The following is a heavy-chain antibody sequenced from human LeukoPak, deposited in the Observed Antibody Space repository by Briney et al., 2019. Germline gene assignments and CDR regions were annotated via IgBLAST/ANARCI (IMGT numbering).Heavy chain of an antibody. Sequence: PGGSLRLSCAASGFTFSSYDMSWVRQAPGKGLEWVSVIYSGGSTYYADSVKGRFTISRDNSKNTLYLQMNSLRAEDTAVYYCATYDFWSGNFDYWGQGTLVTVSS. CDR3: ATYDFWSGNFDY. J-gene: IGHJ4*02. CDR1: GFTFSSYD. D-gene: IGHD3-3*01. CDR2: IYSGGST. V-gene: IGHV3-53*01.